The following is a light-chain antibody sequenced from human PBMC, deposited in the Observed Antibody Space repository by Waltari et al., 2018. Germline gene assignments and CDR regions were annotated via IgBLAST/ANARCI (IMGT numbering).Light chain of an antibody. CDR1: QSLLYSNGYNY. CDR2: LGS. CDR3: MQALQTPWT. V-gene: IGKV2-28*01. J-gene: IGKJ1*01. Sequence: DIVMTQSPLSLPVTPGEPASISCKSSQSLLYSNGYNYVDWYLQKPGQSPQLLVYLGSNRASGVPERFSGSGSGTDLTLTISRVESEDVGIYYCMQALQTPWTFGQGTKVEIK.